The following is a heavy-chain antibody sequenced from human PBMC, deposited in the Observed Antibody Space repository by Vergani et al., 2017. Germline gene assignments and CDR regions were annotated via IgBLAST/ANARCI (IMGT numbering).Heavy chain of an antibody. D-gene: IGHD4-11*01. CDR3: ARVAMTNYYYYMDV. CDR1: RGSLSSGEYY. V-gene: IGHV4-30-4*01. J-gene: IGHJ6*03. Sequence: QVQLQESGPGLVKPSQTLSLTCTVSRGSLSSGEYYWGWIRQPPGKGLEWSGYIYYSGSTYYNPSLKSRVTRSVDTSQNQFSLKLSSVTAAVTAVYHCARVAMTNYYYYMDVWGKGTTVTVSS. CDR2: IYYSGST.